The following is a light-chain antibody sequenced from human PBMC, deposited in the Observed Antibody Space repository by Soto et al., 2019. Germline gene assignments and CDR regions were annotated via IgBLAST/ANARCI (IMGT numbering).Light chain of an antibody. Sequence: IVLTQSPGTLSLSPGDRATLSGRASPSVTNYLAWYQQKPGQAPRLLIYDTSARATGVPARFSGSRSGPEFTLTINSLQSEDFAIYYCQRYNNWPLTFGGGTKVDIK. V-gene: IGKV3-15*01. CDR3: QRYNNWPLT. CDR2: DTS. J-gene: IGKJ4*01. CDR1: PSVTNY.